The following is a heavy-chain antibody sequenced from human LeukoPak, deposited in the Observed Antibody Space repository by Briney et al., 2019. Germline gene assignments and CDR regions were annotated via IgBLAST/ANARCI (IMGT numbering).Heavy chain of an antibody. J-gene: IGHJ4*02. CDR3: ARATRNGYDY. V-gene: IGHV3-48*04. Sequence: GGSLRLSCAASGFTFRIYGMNWVRQAPGKGPEWVSYISHDSETISYADSVKGRFTMSRDNAKSSLYLQVSSLRADDTAVYYCARATRNGYDYWGQGTLVTVSS. CDR1: GFTFRIYG. CDR2: ISHDSETI. D-gene: IGHD5-24*01.